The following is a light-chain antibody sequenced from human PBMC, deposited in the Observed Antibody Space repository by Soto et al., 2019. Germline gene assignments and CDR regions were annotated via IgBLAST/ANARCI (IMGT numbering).Light chain of an antibody. CDR3: QQSYNTPIT. CDR1: RTIDNY. CDR2: ATS. Sequence: DIQVTQSPSSLSASLGDRVTITCRASRTIDNYLNWYQQKPGRAPELLVYATSSLQSGVPSRFTGGGSGTHFTLTISGLQPEDFATYFCQQSYNTPITFGQGTRLEIK. V-gene: IGKV1-39*01. J-gene: IGKJ5*01.